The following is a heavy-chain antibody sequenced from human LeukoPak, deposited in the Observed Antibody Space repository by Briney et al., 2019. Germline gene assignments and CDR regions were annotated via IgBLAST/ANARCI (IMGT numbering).Heavy chain of an antibody. V-gene: IGHV4-39*01. CDR2: IYYSGST. CDR1: GGSISSSSYY. J-gene: IGHJ4*02. Sequence: SQTLSLTCTVSGGSISSSSYYWGWIRQPPGKGLEWIGSIYYSGSTYYNPSLKSRVTISVDTSKNQFSLKLSSVTAADTAVYYCARHADKIYDFWSGYARPFDYRGQGTLVTVSS. CDR3: ARHADKIYDFWSGYARPFDY. D-gene: IGHD3-3*01.